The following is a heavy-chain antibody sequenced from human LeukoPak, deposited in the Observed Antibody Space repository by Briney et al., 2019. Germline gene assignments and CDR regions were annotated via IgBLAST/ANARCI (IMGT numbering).Heavy chain of an antibody. D-gene: IGHD3-10*01. Sequence: GGSLRLSCAASGFTFTISAMNWVRQAPGKGLEWVSVISGSGGSTVYADSVKGRFTISRDNSKNTLYLQMNSLRAEDTAVYYCASLRSGYYTFFDYWGQGSLVTVSS. CDR1: GFTFTISA. CDR2: ISGSGGST. CDR3: ASLRSGYYTFFDY. V-gene: IGHV3-23*01. J-gene: IGHJ4*02.